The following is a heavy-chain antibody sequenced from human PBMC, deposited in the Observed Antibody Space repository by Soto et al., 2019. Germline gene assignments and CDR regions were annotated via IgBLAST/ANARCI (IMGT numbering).Heavy chain of an antibody. V-gene: IGHV3-23*01. J-gene: IGHJ4*02. CDR3: AKDLIGGLFGFDY. CDR2: ISGSGGST. D-gene: IGHD3-3*01. CDR1: GFTFSSYA. Sequence: EVQLLESGGCLVQPGGSLRLSCAASGFTFSSYAMSWVRQAPGKGLEWVSAISGSGGSTYYADSVKGRFTISRDNSKNTLYLQMNSLRAEDTAVYYCAKDLIGGLFGFDYWGQGTLVTVSS.